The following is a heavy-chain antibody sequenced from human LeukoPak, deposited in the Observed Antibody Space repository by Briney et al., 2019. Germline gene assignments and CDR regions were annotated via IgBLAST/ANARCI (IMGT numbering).Heavy chain of an antibody. Sequence: GGSLRLSCTSSGFTFSTYDMSWVRQAPGKGLEWVSTVRVNGRSTYYADSVRGRFTISRDNSKNTLYLQMNSLRAEDTALYYCAKPGEPSNYYFDYWGQGALVTVSA. CDR1: GFTFSTYD. D-gene: IGHD1-14*01. CDR2: VRVNGRST. CDR3: AKPGEPSNYYFDY. V-gene: IGHV3-23*01. J-gene: IGHJ4*02.